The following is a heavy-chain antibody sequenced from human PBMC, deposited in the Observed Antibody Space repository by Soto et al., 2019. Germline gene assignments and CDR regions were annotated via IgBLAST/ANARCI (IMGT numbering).Heavy chain of an antibody. J-gene: IGHJ6*03. D-gene: IGHD3-10*01. CDR1: GGSISSYY. V-gene: IGHV4-59*01. CDR2: IYYSGST. Sequence: PSETLSLTCTVSGGSISSYYWSWIRQPPGKGLEWIGYIYYSGSTNYNPSLKSRVTISVDTSKNQFSLKLSSVTAADTAVYYCSRAVVGAQYGSGSYYYYYYMDVWGKGTTVTVSS. CDR3: SRAVVGAQYGSGSYYYYYYMDV.